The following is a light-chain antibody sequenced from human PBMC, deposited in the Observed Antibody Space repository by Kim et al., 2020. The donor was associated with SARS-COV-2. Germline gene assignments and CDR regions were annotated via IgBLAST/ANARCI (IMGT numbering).Light chain of an antibody. CDR3: AAWDSSMTAV. V-gene: IGLV1-51*01. J-gene: IGLJ1*01. CDR1: SSNIGNSF. CDR2: DND. Sequence: QSALTQPPSVSAAPGQRVTISCSESSSNIGNSFVSWYQKFPGTAPKVLIYDNDKRPSGIPDRFSASTSGTSATLAITGLQTGDEADYYCAAWDSSMTAVFGTGTKVTVL.